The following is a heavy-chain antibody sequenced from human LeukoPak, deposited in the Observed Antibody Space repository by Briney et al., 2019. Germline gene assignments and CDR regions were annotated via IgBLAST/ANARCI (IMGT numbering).Heavy chain of an antibody. D-gene: IGHD3-9*01. J-gene: IGHJ4*02. CDR3: AKGMGRRYDILTGPLDY. CDR1: GFTFNSYG. V-gene: IGHV3-30*18. Sequence: HPGGSLRLSCAASGFTFNSYGMHWVRQAPGKGLEWVAVISYDGSNKYYADSVKGRFTISRDNSKNTLYLQMNSLRAEDTAVYYCAKGMGRRYDILTGPLDYWGQGTLVTVSA. CDR2: ISYDGSNK.